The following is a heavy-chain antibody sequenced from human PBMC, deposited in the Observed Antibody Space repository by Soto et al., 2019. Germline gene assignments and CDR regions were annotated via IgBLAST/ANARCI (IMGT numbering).Heavy chain of an antibody. CDR3: ARDPQGSSGWYDYYYYYGMDV. V-gene: IGHV3-30*03. CDR1: GFRFTRYG. Sequence: GGSMRLSCASSGFRFTRYGIHWVRQAPGKGLYGVAVISDDGRNLHYGDSVRGRFTISRDNSQSTLYLQMNSLKPEDTAVYYCARDPQGSSGWYDYYYYYGMDVWGQGTTVTVSS. J-gene: IGHJ6*02. CDR2: ISDDGRNL. D-gene: IGHD6-19*01.